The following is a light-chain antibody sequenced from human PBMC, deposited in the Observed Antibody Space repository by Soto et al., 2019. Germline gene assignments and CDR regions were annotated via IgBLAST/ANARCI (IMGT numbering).Light chain of an antibody. V-gene: IGKV3-20*01. CDR2: GGS. J-gene: IGKJ1*01. CDR1: QSVSSSY. CDR3: QQYTGLPRT. Sequence: EIVLTQSPGTLSLSPGERATLSCRASQSVSSSYLAWYQQKPAQAPRLLIYGGSSRATGIPVRFSGSGSETDFTLTITRLEPEDFAVYYCQQYTGLPRTFGQGTKVDIK.